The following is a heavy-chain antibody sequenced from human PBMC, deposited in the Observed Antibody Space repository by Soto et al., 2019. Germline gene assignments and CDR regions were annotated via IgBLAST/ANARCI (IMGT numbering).Heavy chain of an antibody. CDR1: GEPISRSSYY. V-gene: IGHV4-39*01. J-gene: IGHJ6*03. D-gene: IGHD6-13*01. CDR3: ARYPGVAAAGTPPYYYYYMDV. CDR2: IYYSGST. Sequence: SETLSLTCPVSGEPISRSSYYLGWFRQPPGKGVEWIGSIYYSGSTYYNPSLKSRVTISVDTSKKQVSLKLSSVTAADTAVYFCARYPGVAAAGTPPYYYYYMDVWGKGTTVTVSS.